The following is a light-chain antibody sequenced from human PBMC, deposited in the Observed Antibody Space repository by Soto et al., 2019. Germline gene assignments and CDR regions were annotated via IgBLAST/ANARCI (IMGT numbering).Light chain of an antibody. CDR1: SSDVGSYNL. J-gene: IGLJ2*01. V-gene: IGLV2-23*01. CDR3: CSYAGSSTF. CDR2: EGS. Sequence: QSALTQPASVSGSPGQSITISRTGTSSDVGSYNLVSWYQQHPGKAPKLMIYEGSKRPSGVSNRFSGSKSGNTASLTIPGVQGEGGGDYYCCSYAGSSTFFGGGTKLTVL.